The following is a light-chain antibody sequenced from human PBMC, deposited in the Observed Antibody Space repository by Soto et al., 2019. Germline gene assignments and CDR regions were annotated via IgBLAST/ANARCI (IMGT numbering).Light chain of an antibody. CDR3: QQYGSSPSWT. J-gene: IGKJ1*01. CDR2: XAS. V-gene: IGKV3-20*01. CDR1: QSVSSSY. Sequence: EIVLTQSXGTLSLSXXERATLXCRASQSVSSSYLAWYQQKPGQAXRLLIYXASSRAXVIPDRFSGSGSGTDFTLTISRLEPEDFAVYYCQQYGSSPSWTFGQGTKVDIK.